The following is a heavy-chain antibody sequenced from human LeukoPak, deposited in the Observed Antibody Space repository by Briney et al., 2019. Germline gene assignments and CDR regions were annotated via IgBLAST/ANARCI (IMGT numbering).Heavy chain of an antibody. Sequence: SVKVSCKASGGTFSSYAISWVRQAHGQGLEWMGGIIPVFGTANYAQKFQGRVTITTDESTSTAYMELSSLRSEDTAVYYCASPRGSSSWEFDYWGQGTLVTVSS. V-gene: IGHV1-69*05. D-gene: IGHD6-13*01. J-gene: IGHJ4*02. CDR1: GGTFSSYA. CDR2: IIPVFGTA. CDR3: ASPRGSSSWEFDY.